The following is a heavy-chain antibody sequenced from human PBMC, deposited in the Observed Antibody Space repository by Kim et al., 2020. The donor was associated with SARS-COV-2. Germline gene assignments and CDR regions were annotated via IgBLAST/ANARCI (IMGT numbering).Heavy chain of an antibody. D-gene: IGHD6-6*01. J-gene: IGHJ4*02. CDR3: ARDAQLVPFDY. CDR1: GFTFSSYA. Sequence: GGSLRLSCAASGFTFSSYAMHWVRQAPGRGLEWVAVIPITTNYIYYRDSVRGRFTISRDNAKSSLYLQMNNLQVEDTAVYYCARDAQLVPFDYWGQGTL. CDR2: IPITTNYI. V-gene: IGHV3-21*01.